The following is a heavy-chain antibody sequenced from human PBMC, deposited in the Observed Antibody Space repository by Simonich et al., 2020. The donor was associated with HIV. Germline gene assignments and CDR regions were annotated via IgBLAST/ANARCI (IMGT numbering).Heavy chain of an antibody. CDR2: INHSGIT. J-gene: IGHJ4*02. Sequence: QVQLQQWGAGLLQPSETLSLTCAVYGGSFSVYYWSWIRQPPVKGLEWIGEINHSGITNYKSSLNSRATISVDKSKNQFSLKLSSVTAADTAIYYCARRDRELILYFDYWGQGNLVTVSS. CDR1: GGSFSVYY. V-gene: IGHV4-34*01. D-gene: IGHD3-3*01. CDR3: ARRDRELILYFDY.